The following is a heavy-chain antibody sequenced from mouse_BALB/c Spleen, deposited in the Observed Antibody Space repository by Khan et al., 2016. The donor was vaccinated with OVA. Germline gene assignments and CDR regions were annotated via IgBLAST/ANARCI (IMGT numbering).Heavy chain of an antibody. V-gene: IGHV2-5*01. D-gene: IGHD3-1*01. CDR2: IWRGGST. CDR1: GFSLTNYG. J-gene: IGHJ4*01. CDR3: AKNPAGYAMDY. Sequence: QVQLKQSGPGLVQPSQSLSITCTVSGFSLTNYGVHWVRQSPGKGLEWLGVIWRGGSTDYNAAFMSRLYITKDNSKSQVFFKMNSLQADDTSIYXCAKNPAGYAMDYWGQGTSVPVSS.